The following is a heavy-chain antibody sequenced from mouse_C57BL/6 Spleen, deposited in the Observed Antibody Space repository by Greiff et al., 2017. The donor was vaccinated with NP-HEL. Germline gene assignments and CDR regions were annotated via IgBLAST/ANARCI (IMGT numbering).Heavy chain of an antibody. Sequence: QVQLQQPGAELVRPGSSVKLSCKASGYTFTSYWMHWVKQRPIQGLEWIGNIDPSDSETHYNQKFKDKATLTVAKSSSTAYMQLSSLTSEDSAVYYCARLGTSGDYWGQGTTLTVSS. CDR1: GYTFTSYW. D-gene: IGHD2-14*01. V-gene: IGHV1-52*01. J-gene: IGHJ2*01. CDR2: IDPSDSET. CDR3: ARLGTSGDY.